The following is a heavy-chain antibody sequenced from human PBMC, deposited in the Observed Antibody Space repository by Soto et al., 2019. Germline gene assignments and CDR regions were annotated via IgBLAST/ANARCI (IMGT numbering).Heavy chain of an antibody. Sequence: QVQLVQSGSEVKKPGASVKVSCKASGYTFTSYDVNWVRQATGQWLEWMGWMNPKSGNTGYAQKFQGRVTLTRDTSTNTAYMELSSLRSEDTAVYYCAKPGIAVAGTGGFDFWGQGTLVIVSS. V-gene: IGHV1-8*01. CDR1: GYTFTSYD. D-gene: IGHD6-19*01. J-gene: IGHJ4*02. CDR2: MNPKSGNT. CDR3: AKPGIAVAGTGGFDF.